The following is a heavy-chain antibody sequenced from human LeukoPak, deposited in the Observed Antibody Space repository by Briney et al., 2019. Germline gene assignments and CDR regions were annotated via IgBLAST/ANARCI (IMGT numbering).Heavy chain of an antibody. V-gene: IGHV3-23*01. D-gene: IGHD2-8*01. J-gene: IGHJ4*02. CDR1: GFTFSSYA. CDR3: AKQGTNGPGGYFDY. Sequence: GGSLRLSCAASGFTFSSYAMSWVRQAPGKGLEWVSAISGSGGSTYYADSVKGRFTISRGNSKNTLYLQMNSLRAEDTAVYYCAKQGTNGPGGYFDYWGQGTLVTVSS. CDR2: ISGSGGST.